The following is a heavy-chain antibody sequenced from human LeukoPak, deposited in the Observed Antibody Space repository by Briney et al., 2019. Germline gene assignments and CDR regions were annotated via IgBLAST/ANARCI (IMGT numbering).Heavy chain of an antibody. CDR2: IKQDGSEK. J-gene: IGHJ6*03. V-gene: IGHV3-7*01. Sequence: GGSLRLSCAASGFTFSHYWMTWVRQAPGKGLEWVANIKQDGSEKYYVDSAKGRFTISRDNAKNSLYLQMNSLRAEDTAVYYCARGTTALMDVWGKGTTVTVSS. CDR3: ARGTTALMDV. D-gene: IGHD2-21*02. CDR1: GFTFSHYW.